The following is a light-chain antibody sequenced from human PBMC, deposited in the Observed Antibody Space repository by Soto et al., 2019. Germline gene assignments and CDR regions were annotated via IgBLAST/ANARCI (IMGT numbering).Light chain of an antibody. J-gene: IGKJ4*01. V-gene: IGKV1-39*01. CDR2: AAS. CDR3: QQSYTTPFT. Sequence: PMTQSPSSLSASVGDRITITCRASQTISSYLNWYHQKPGKPPKLLIYAASSLQSGVPSRFSGSRSGTDFTLTISSLQPEDFATYYCQQSYTTPFTFGGGTKVDIK. CDR1: QTISSY.